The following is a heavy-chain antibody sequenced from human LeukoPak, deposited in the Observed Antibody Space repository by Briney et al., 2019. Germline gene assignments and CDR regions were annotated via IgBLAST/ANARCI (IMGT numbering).Heavy chain of an antibody. J-gene: IGHJ3*02. V-gene: IGHV3-30*04. Sequence: GGSLRLSCAASGFTFSSYEMNWVRQAPGKGLEWVALISYDGSNTYYADSVKGRFTISRDNSKNTMYLQVNSLRAEDTAVYYCGRHIYPWKYADGFDIWGQGTMVTVSS. CDR1: GFTFSSYE. CDR3: GRHIYPWKYADGFDI. D-gene: IGHD1-7*01. CDR2: ISYDGSNT.